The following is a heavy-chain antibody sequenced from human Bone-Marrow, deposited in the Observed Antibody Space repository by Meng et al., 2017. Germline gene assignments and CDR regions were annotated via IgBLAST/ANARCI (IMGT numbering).Heavy chain of an antibody. Sequence: QVQLQESGPGLVKPSGTLSLTCAVSGGSISSSNWWSWVRQPPGKGLEWIGEIYHSGSTNYNPSLKSRVTISVDKSKNQFSLKLSSVTAADTAVYYCAREWGPGVPAANEVWFDPWGQGTLVTVSS. CDR1: GGSISSSNW. CDR3: AREWGPGVPAANEVWFDP. D-gene: IGHD2-2*01. J-gene: IGHJ5*02. CDR2: IYHSGST. V-gene: IGHV4-4*02.